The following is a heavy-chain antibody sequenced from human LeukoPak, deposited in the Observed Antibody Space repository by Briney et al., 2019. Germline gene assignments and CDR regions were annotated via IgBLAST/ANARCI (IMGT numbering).Heavy chain of an antibody. V-gene: IGHV4-4*07. Sequence: SETLSLTCTVSGGSISSYYWSWIRQSAGMGLEWIGRISGSGVITYNPSLKSRVILSLDTSNNHFSLELISVTAADTAVYYCARDSGTTGEVKFDPWGQGMLVTVSS. CDR3: ARDSGTTGEVKFDP. CDR2: ISGSGVI. CDR1: GGSISSYY. J-gene: IGHJ5*02. D-gene: IGHD3-10*01.